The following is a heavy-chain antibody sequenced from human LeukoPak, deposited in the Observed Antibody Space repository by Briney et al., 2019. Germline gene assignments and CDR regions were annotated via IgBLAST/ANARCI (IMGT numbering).Heavy chain of an antibody. CDR3: ARAREMATIWAFDI. CDR1: GGSISSSSYY. J-gene: IGHJ3*02. V-gene: IGHV4-39*01. CDR2: IYYSGST. Sequence: SETLSLTCTVSGGSISSSSYYWGWIRQPPGKGLEWIGSIYYSGSTYYNPSLKSRVTISVDTSKNQFSLKLSSVTAADTAVYYCARAREMATIWAFDIRGQGTMVTVSS. D-gene: IGHD5-24*01.